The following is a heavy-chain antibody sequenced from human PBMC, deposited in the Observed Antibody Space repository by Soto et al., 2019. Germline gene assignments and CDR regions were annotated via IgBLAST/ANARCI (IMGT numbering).Heavy chain of an antibody. CDR1: GFTFSSYG. CDR3: AKAAFGELLPGDS. D-gene: IGHD3-10*01. V-gene: IGHV3-30*18. CDR2: ISYDGSNK. Sequence: QVQLVESGGGVVQPGRSLRLSCAASGFTFSSYGMHWVRQAPGKGLEWVAIISYDGSNKYYADSVKGRFTISRDNSKNTLYLQMNSLSAEDTAVYYCAKAAFGELLPGDSWGQGTLLTVSS. J-gene: IGHJ4*02.